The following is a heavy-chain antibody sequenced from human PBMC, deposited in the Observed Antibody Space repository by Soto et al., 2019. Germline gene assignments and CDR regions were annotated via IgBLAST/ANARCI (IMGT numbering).Heavy chain of an antibody. J-gene: IGHJ6*02. CDR2: IKQDGSEK. Sequence: GGSLRLSCAASGFTFSSYWMSWVRQAPGKGLEWVANIKQDGSEKYYVDSVKGRFTISRDNAKNSLYLQMNSLRAEDTAVYYCARDEYYDFWSGYYTGMYYYGMDVWGQGTTVTVSS. CDR3: ARDEYYDFWSGYYTGMYYYGMDV. V-gene: IGHV3-7*01. D-gene: IGHD3-3*01. CDR1: GFTFSSYW.